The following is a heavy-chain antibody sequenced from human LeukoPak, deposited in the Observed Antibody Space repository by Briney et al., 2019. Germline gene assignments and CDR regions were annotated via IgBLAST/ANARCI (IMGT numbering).Heavy chain of an antibody. Sequence: PSETMSLTCSVSGGSISSYYWSWIPQPPGKGLEWIGYIYYSGSTNYNPSLKSRVTISIDTSKNQFSLKLSSVTAADTAVYYCASGDYGGDYFDYWGQGTLVTVSS. CDR3: ASGDYGGDYFDY. J-gene: IGHJ4*02. CDR1: GGSISSYY. D-gene: IGHD4-23*01. CDR2: IYYSGST. V-gene: IGHV4-59*01.